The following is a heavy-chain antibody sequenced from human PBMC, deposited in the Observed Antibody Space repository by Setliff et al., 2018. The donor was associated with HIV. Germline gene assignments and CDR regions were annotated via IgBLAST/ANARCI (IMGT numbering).Heavy chain of an antibody. CDR3: ARGGYCTSTTCYPFDY. CDR2: IYNSGTT. Sequence: KASETLSLTCTVSGDSISSHYWSWIRQPPGKGLEWIGSIYNSGTTDYNPSLKSRVTISVHTSKNQFSLKLNSVTAADTAMYYCARGGYCTSTTCYPFDYWGQGTLVTVSS. CDR1: GDSISSHY. J-gene: IGHJ4*02. D-gene: IGHD2-2*01. V-gene: IGHV4-59*11.